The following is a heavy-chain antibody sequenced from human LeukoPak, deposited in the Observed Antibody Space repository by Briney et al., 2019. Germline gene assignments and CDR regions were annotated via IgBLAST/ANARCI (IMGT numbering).Heavy chain of an antibody. J-gene: IGHJ4*02. CDR3: TTMENYYGNSHFDY. D-gene: IGHD3-10*01. CDR2: IKNTVHGGTT. Sequence: GGSLRLSCAASGFTFNNAWMTWVRLAPGKGLEWVGLIKNTVHGGTTESAAPVKGRFTISRDDSKATLYLQMNNLTTEDTAVYYCTTMENYYGNSHFDYWGQGTLVTVSS. CDR1: GFTFNNAW. V-gene: IGHV3-15*01.